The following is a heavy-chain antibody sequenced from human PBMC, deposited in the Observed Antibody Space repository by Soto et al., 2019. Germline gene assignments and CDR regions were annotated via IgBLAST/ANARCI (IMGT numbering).Heavy chain of an antibody. V-gene: IGHV1-46*01. CDR2: INPSGGST. D-gene: IGHD1-26*01. CDR1: GYTFTSYY. Sequence: QVQLVQSGAEVKKPGASVKVSCKASGYTFTSYYMHWVRQAPGQGLEWMGIINPSGGSTSYAQKFQGRVTMTRDTSTSTVYMELSSLRSEDTAVYYCARDGRYSGSYLGAFDIWGQGTMVTVSS. CDR3: ARDGRYSGSYLGAFDI. J-gene: IGHJ3*02.